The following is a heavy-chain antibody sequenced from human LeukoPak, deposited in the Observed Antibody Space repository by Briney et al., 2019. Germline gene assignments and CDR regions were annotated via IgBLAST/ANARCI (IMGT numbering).Heavy chain of an antibody. CDR2: IYYSGSA. CDR1: GGSISSSSYY. Sequence: SETLSLTCTVSGGSISSSSYYWGWIRQPPGKGLEWIGNIYYSGSAYYNPSLKSRVMISVDTSKNQFSLKLSSVTAADTAVYYCARAGDYILGVIDYWGQGTLVTVSS. D-gene: IGHD4-11*01. J-gene: IGHJ4*02. V-gene: IGHV4-39*01. CDR3: ARAGDYILGVIDY.